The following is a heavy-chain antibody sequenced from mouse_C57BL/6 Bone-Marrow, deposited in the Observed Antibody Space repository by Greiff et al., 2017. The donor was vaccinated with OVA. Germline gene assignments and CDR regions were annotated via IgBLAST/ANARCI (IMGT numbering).Heavy chain of an antibody. Sequence: EVKLMESGGDLVKPGGSLKLSCAASGFTFSSYGMSWVRQTPDKRLEWVAAISSGGSYTYYPDSVKGRFTISRDNAKNTLYLQMSSLKSEDTAMYYCARPFITTVVAKVYYAMDYWGQGTSVTVSS. CDR1: GFTFSSYG. J-gene: IGHJ4*01. CDR2: ISSGGSYT. D-gene: IGHD1-1*01. CDR3: ARPFITTVVAKVYYAMDY. V-gene: IGHV5-6*01.